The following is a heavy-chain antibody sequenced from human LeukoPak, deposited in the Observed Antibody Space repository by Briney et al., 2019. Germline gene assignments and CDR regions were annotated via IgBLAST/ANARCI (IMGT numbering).Heavy chain of an antibody. J-gene: IGHJ4*02. V-gene: IGHV4-39*07. Sequence: SETLSLTCTVSGGSISRTSYYWGWIRQPPGKGLEWIGSTYNTGTAYYNPSLKSRVTISVDTSKNQFSLNLGSLTAADTAVYYCARQGGWYCSGGTCYSDYWGQGTLVTVSS. CDR2: TYNTGTA. CDR3: ARQGGWYCSGGTCYSDY. CDR1: GGSISRTSYY. D-gene: IGHD2-15*01.